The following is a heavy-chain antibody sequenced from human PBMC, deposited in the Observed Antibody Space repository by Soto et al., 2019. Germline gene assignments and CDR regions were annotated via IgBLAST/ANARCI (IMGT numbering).Heavy chain of an antibody. V-gene: IGHV4-39*01. D-gene: IGHD2-15*01. Sequence: QLQLQESGPGLVKPSETLSLPCTVSGGSISSSSYYWGWIRQPPGKGLEWIGSIYYSGSTYYNPSRKSRVTISVDTSKNQFSLKLSSVTAADTAVYYCARHTPAISISDHWGQGTLVTVSS. CDR2: IYYSGST. CDR1: GGSISSSSYY. J-gene: IGHJ4*02. CDR3: ARHTPAISISDH.